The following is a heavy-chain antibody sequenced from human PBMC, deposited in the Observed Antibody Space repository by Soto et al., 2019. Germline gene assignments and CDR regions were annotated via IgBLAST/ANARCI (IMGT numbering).Heavy chain of an antibody. CDR1: GGTFSSYA. CDR3: ARDSSLMITFGGVIVMNLGYYYYGMDV. D-gene: IGHD3-16*02. V-gene: IGHV1-69*13. Sequence: SVEVSCRASGGTFSSYAISWVRQATGKALERIGGIIPIFGTANSAQKFQGRVTITADESTSTAYMELSSLRSEDTAVYYCARDSSLMITFGGVIVMNLGYYYYGMDVWG. J-gene: IGHJ6*02. CDR2: IIPIFGTA.